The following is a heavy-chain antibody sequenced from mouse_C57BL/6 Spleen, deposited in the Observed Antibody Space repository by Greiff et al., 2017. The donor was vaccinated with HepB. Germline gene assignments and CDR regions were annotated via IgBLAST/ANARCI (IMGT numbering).Heavy chain of an antibody. CDR3: ARGEDTTVVADY. V-gene: IGHV1-81*01. CDR1: GYTFTSYG. Sequence: VQLVESGAELARPGASVKLSCKASGYTFTSYGISWVKQRTGQGLEWIGEIYPRSGNTYYNEKFKGKATLTADKSSSTAYMELRSLTSEDSAVYFCARGEDTTVVADYWGQGTTLTVSS. CDR2: IYPRSGNT. J-gene: IGHJ2*01. D-gene: IGHD1-1*01.